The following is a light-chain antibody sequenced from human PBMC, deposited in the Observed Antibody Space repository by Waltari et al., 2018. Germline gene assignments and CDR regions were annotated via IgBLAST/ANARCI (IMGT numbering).Light chain of an antibody. CDR3: QQYGTIPPA. Sequence: EIVLTQSPGTLSLSPGERATLSCRASQSISSSYLAWYQQKPGQAPRLLIYGASTRATGIPDRFSGSGSGTDFTLTISSLEPEDFALYHCQQYGTIPPAFGQGTKVEIK. V-gene: IGKV3-20*01. J-gene: IGKJ1*01. CDR1: QSISSSY. CDR2: GAS.